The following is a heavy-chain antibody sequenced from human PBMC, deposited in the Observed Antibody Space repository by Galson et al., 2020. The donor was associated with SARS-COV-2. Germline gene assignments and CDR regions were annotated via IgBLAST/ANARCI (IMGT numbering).Heavy chain of an antibody. D-gene: IGHD6-19*01. CDR3: AKGGAVAGIRCIDC. CDR1: GFTLSNSG. Sequence: GESLKISCAASGFTLSNSGMLWVRQAPGKGLEWVAVLWSDGTNKYYADSVKGRFTISRDTSKNTLYLQMNSLTAEDTALYYCAKGGAVAGIRCIDCWCQGILVIVSS. CDR2: LWSDGTNK. J-gene: IGHJ4*02. V-gene: IGHV3-33*06.